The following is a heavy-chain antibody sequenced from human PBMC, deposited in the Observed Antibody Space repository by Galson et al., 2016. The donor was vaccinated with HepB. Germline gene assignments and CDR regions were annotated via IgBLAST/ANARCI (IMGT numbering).Heavy chain of an antibody. J-gene: IGHJ6*02. CDR2: IWYDGSNK. V-gene: IGHV3-33*03. CDR1: GFTFSSYG. D-gene: IGHD3-3*01. Sequence: SLRLSCAASGFTFSSYGMHWVRQAPGKGLEWVAVIWYDGSNKYYADSVKGRFIVSRDNARNSLYLEMTSLRPADTALYYCAKEALGSGPSDVWGQGTAVTVSS. CDR3: AKEALGSGPSDV.